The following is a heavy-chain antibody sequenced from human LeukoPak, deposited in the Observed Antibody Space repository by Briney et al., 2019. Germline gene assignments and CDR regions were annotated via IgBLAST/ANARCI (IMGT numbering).Heavy chain of an antibody. Sequence: SVKVSCKASGGTFSSYAISWVRQAPGQGLEWMGRIIPILGIANYAQKFQGRVTITADKSTSTAYMELSSLRSEDTAVYYCARNSPRLSYCSGGSCYSGDYWGQGTLVTVSS. CDR2: IIPILGIA. J-gene: IGHJ4*02. D-gene: IGHD2-15*01. CDR1: GGTFSSYA. V-gene: IGHV1-69*04. CDR3: ARNSPRLSYCSGGSCYSGDY.